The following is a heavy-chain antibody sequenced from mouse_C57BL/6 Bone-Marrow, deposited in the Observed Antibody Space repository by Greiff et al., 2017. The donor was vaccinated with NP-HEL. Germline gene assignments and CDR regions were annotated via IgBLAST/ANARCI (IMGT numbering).Heavy chain of an antibody. V-gene: IGHV1-18*01. J-gene: IGHJ2*01. CDR2: INPNNGGT. Sequence: VQLQQSGPELVKPGASVKIPCKASGYTFTDYNMDWVKQSHGKSLEWIGDINPNNGGTIYNQKFKGKATLTVDKSSSTAYMELRSLTSEDTAVYYCARSGTLLPYYFDYWGQGTTLTVSS. D-gene: IGHD2-1*01. CDR3: ARSGTLLPYYFDY. CDR1: GYTFTDYN.